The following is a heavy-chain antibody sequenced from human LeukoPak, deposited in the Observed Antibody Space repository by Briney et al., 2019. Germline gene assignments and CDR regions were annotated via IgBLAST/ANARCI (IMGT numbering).Heavy chain of an antibody. V-gene: IGHV4-34*01. Sequence: SETLSLICAVYGGSFSGYYWSWIRQPPGKGLEWIGEINHSGSTNYNPSLKSRVTISVDTSKKQFSLKLSSVTAADTAVYYCVTYYFDSSGPKRSYWGQGTLVTVSS. CDR2: INHSGST. J-gene: IGHJ4*02. D-gene: IGHD3-22*01. CDR1: GGSFSGYY. CDR3: VTYYFDSSGPKRSY.